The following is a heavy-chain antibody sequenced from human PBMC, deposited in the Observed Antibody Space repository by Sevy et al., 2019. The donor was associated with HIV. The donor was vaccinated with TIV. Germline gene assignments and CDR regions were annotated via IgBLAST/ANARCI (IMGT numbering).Heavy chain of an antibody. CDR3: ARARRGSYYGSDFDY. CDR2: ISSSGSTI. V-gene: IGHV3-11*01. CDR1: GFTFSDYY. D-gene: IGHD1-26*01. Sequence: GGSLRLSCAASGFTFSDYYMSWIRQAPGKGLERVSYISSSGSTIYYADSVKGRFTISRDNAKNSLYLQMNSLRAEDTAVYYCARARRGSYYGSDFDYWGQGTLVTVSS. J-gene: IGHJ4*02.